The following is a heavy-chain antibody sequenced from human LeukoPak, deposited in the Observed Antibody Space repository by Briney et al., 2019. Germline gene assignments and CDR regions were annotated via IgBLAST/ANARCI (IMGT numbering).Heavy chain of an antibody. CDR2: INHSGST. D-gene: IGHD3-16*02. CDR3: ARGKPGYRGWFDP. J-gene: IGHJ5*02. V-gene: IGHV4-34*01. Sequence: SETLSLTCAVYGGSLSGYYWSWIRQPPGKGMEWIGEINHSGSTNYNPSLKSRVTISVDTSKNQFSLKLSSVTAADTAVYYCARGKPGYRGWFDPWGQGTLVTVSS. CDR1: GGSLSGYY.